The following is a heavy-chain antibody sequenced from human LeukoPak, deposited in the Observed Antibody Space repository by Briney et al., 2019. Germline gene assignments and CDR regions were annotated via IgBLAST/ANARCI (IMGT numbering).Heavy chain of an antibody. CDR2: ISAYNGNT. J-gene: IGHJ4*02. CDR3: ARDGTMITFGGVIVPSY. D-gene: IGHD3-16*02. CDR1: GYTFTSYG. Sequence: GASVKVSCKASGYTFTSYGISWVRQAPGQGLEWMGWISAYNGNTNYAQKLQGRVTMTTDTSTSTAYMELRSLRSDDTAAYYCARDGTMITFGGVIVPSYWGQGTLVTVSS. V-gene: IGHV1-18*01.